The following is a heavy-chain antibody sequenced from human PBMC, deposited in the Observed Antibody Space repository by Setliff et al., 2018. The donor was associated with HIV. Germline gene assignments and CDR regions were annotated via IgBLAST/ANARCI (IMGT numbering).Heavy chain of an antibody. D-gene: IGHD2-21*01. V-gene: IGHV3-21*06. J-gene: IGHJ5*02. CDR3: ATSCGADCYSGMDR. Sequence: GSLRLSCTTSGFSLNSYTMNWVRQAPGKGLEWVSSISSASSYLNYADSVKGRFTISRDHAKNSVSLHMGNLRVEDTALYYCATSCGADCYSGMDRWGRGTLVTVSS. CDR1: GFSLNSYT. CDR2: ISSASSYL.